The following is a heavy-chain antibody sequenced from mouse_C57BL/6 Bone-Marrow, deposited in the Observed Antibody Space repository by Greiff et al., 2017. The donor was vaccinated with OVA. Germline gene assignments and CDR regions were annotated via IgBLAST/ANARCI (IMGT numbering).Heavy chain of an antibody. Sequence: QVQLQQSGPGLVQPSQSLSITCTVSGFSLTSYGVHWVRQPPGKGLEWLGVIWSGGSTDYNAAFISRLSISKDNSKSQVFFKMNSLQADDIAIYYCDRSYYYGSRNYFDDWGQGTTVTVSS. CDR3: DRSYYYGSRNYFDD. CDR1: GFSLTSYG. V-gene: IGHV2-4*01. CDR2: IWSGGST. D-gene: IGHD1-1*01. J-gene: IGHJ2*01.